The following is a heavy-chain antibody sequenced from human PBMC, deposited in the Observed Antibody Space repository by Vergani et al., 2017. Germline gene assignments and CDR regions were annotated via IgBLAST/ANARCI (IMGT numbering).Heavy chain of an antibody. CDR2: ISGSGGST. CDR1: GFTFSSYA. J-gene: IGHJ5*02. V-gene: IGHV3-23*01. Sequence: EVQLLESGGGLVQPGGSLRLSCAASGFTFSSYAMSWVRQAPGKGLEWVSAISGSGGSTYYADSVKGRFTISRDNSKNTLYLQMNSLRAEDTAVYSCAKGGVLAARPNNWFDPWGQGTLVTVSS. D-gene: IGHD6-6*01. CDR3: AKGGVLAARPNNWFDP.